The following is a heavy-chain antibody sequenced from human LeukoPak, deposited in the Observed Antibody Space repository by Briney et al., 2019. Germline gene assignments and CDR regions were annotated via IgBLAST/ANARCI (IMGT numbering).Heavy chain of an antibody. CDR2: IDGSGGGT. V-gene: IGHV3-23*01. Sequence: GGPLSPSCVAFGFTFSSYAMGWVRQAPGRGRGWASGIDGSGGGTDYADSVKGRFTISRDNSKNTLYLQMNSLRAEDTAVYYCAKDVVSGWYHDYWGQGTLVTVSS. D-gene: IGHD6-19*01. CDR1: GFTFSSYA. J-gene: IGHJ4*02. CDR3: AKDVVSGWYHDY.